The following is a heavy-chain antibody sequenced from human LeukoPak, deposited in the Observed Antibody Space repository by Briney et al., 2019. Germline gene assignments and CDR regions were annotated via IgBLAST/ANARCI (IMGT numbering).Heavy chain of an antibody. J-gene: IGHJ5*02. D-gene: IGHD1-26*01. Sequence: SETLSLTCTVSGGSISSYYWSWIRQPAGKGLEWIGRIYTSGSTNYNPSLKSRVTMSVDTSKNQFSLKLSFVTAADTAVYYCASEGYLNWFDPWGQGTLVTVSS. CDR3: ASEGYLNWFDP. V-gene: IGHV4-4*07. CDR1: GGSISSYY. CDR2: IYTSGST.